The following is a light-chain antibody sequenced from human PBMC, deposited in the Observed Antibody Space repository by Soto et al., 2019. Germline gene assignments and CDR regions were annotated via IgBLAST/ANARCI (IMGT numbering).Light chain of an antibody. J-gene: IGKJ4*01. Sequence: EIVLTQSPTTLSLSPGERATLSCRASQSVSSSFAWYHQKPGQAPRLLIYDASTRATGIPARFSGSGSGTDFPLTVSSLEPEDFAVYYCQQRSNLPLTFGGGTKVEIK. CDR1: QSVSSS. CDR2: DAS. CDR3: QQRSNLPLT. V-gene: IGKV3-11*01.